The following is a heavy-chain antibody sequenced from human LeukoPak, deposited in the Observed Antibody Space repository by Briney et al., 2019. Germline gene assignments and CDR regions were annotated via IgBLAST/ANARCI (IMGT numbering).Heavy chain of an antibody. V-gene: IGHV4-34*01. CDR2: SDYSGRT. CDR1: GGSFSGYY. J-gene: IGHJ6*03. CDR3: ARAIRGPPNYYYMDV. D-gene: IGHD3-10*01. Sequence: SETLSLTCAVYGGSFSGYYWSWIRQPPGKGPEWIGESDYSGRTKYKSSLESRVTVSVDTSTNQFSLSLRSVTAADTAIYYCARAIRGPPNYYYMDVWAKGTTVTVSS.